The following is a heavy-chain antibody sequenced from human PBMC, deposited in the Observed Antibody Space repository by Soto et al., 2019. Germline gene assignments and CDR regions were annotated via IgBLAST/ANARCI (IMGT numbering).Heavy chain of an antibody. D-gene: IGHD3-9*01. CDR3: GSMGSGYDILNGPYFYHYHRMDV. Sequence: GGSLRLSCTTSGFSFNTYAVHWVRQAPGKGLEWVAVMSHDGSSTYYADSVKGRFTISRDNSKNTLYLQMNSLRTEDTSVYYCGSMGSGYDILNGPYFYHYHRMDVWGQGTTVTVSS. CDR2: MSHDGSST. J-gene: IGHJ6*02. CDR1: GFSFNTYA. V-gene: IGHV3-30-3*01.